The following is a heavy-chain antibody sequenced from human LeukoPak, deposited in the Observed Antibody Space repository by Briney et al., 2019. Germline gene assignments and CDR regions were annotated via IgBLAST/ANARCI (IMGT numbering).Heavy chain of an antibody. CDR3: AKGQSGSYYVLYY. CDR2: ISGSGGST. D-gene: IGHD1-26*01. CDR1: GFTFSSYA. Sequence: RGSLRLSCAASGFTFSSYAMSWVRQAPGKGLEWVSAISGSGGSTYYADSVKGRFTISRDNSKNTLYLQMNSLRAEDTAVYYCAKGQSGSYYVLYYWGQGTLVTVSS. V-gene: IGHV3-23*01. J-gene: IGHJ4*02.